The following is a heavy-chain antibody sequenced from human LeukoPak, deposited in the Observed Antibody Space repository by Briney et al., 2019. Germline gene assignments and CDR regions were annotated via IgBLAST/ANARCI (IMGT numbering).Heavy chain of an antibody. CDR3: ARDPEYSSSAFYWFDP. J-gene: IGHJ5*02. Sequence: SVKVSCKASGGTFSSYAISWVRQAPGQGLEWMGRIIPIFGIANYAQKFQGRVTITADESTSTAYMELSSLRSDDTAVYYCARDPEYSSSAFYWFDPWGQGTLVTVSS. V-gene: IGHV1-69*15. CDR1: GGTFSSYA. CDR2: IIPIFGIA. D-gene: IGHD6-6*01.